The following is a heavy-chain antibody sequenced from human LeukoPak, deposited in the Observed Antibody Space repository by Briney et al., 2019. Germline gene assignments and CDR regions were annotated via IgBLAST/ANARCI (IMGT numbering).Heavy chain of an antibody. CDR2: IWYDGSNK. V-gene: IGHV3-33*08. CDR1: GFTFSSYS. Sequence: GGSLRLSCAASGFTFSSYSMNWVRQAPGKGPEWVAVIWYDGSNKYYADSVKGRFTISRDNSKNTLYLQMNSLRAEDTAVYYCARDQGGGSCYDYWGQGTLVTVSS. CDR3: ARDQGGGSCYDY. J-gene: IGHJ4*02. D-gene: IGHD2-15*01.